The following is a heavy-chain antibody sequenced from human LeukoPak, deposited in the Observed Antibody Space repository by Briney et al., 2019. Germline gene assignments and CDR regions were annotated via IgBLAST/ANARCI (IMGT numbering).Heavy chain of an antibody. CDR3: ARGTVYYDILTGYSFDY. J-gene: IGHJ4*02. CDR2: ISAYNGNT. V-gene: IGHV1-18*01. D-gene: IGHD3-9*01. Sequence: AAVKVSCKASAYTFTSYGISWVRQPPGPGLEWMGFISAYNGNTNYAQKLQGRVTMTTDTSTSTAYMELRSLRSDDTAVYDCARGTVYYDILTGYSFDYWGEGALVTASS. CDR1: AYTFTSYG.